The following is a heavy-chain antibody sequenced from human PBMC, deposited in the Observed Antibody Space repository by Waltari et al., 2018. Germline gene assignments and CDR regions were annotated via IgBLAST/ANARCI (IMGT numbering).Heavy chain of an antibody. Sequence: QVELVQSGPELKKPGASVKVSCRASWYSFTSYAITWARQAPGRGFELMGWINTNSGNPTYVQGFTGRFVFSLDTSVSTAFLQINSLEAEDTAVYYCAREVVPAATIVVNWFDPWGQGTLVTVSS. CDR3: AREVVPAATIVVNWFDP. J-gene: IGHJ5*02. D-gene: IGHD2-2*01. V-gene: IGHV7-4-1*02. CDR1: WYSFTSYA. CDR2: INTNSGNP.